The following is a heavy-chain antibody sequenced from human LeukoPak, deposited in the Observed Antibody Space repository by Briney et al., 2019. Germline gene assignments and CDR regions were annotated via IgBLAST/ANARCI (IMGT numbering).Heavy chain of an antibody. V-gene: IGHV1-46*01. Sequence: ASVKVSCKASVYTFTSYYMHWVRQAPGQGLEWMGIINPSGGSTSYAQKFQGRVTMTRDMSTSTVYMELSSLGSEDTAVYYCASHSGSYYDAFDIWGQGTMVTVSS. D-gene: IGHD1-26*01. CDR2: INPSGGST. CDR3: ASHSGSYYDAFDI. J-gene: IGHJ3*02. CDR1: VYTFTSYY.